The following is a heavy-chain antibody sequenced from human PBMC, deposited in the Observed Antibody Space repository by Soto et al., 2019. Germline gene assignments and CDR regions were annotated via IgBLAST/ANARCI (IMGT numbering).Heavy chain of an antibody. V-gene: IGHV2-5*05. J-gene: IGHJ4*02. Sequence: SGPTLVNPTQTLTLTCTFSGFSLSTSGVGVGWIRQPPGKALEWLALIYWDDDKRYGPSLKSRLTITKDTSKNQVVLTMTNMDPVDTATYYCASSVPVVVVVAATPRFDYWGQGTLVTVSS. CDR2: IYWDDDK. CDR1: GFSLSTSGVG. CDR3: ASSVPVVVVVAATPRFDY. D-gene: IGHD2-15*01.